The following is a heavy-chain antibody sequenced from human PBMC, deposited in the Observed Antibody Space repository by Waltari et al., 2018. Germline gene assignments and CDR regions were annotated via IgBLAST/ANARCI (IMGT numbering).Heavy chain of an antibody. CDR3: ASSNAGASSDFDY. V-gene: IGHV4-59*01. CDR2: IYYIWRI. D-gene: IGHD1-26*01. CDR1: GGSISSYY. J-gene: IGHJ4*02. Sequence: QVQLQESGTGLVKPSETLSLTCTVSGGSISSYYWSWIRQPPGKGLEWVGYIYYIWRINHIPSLTSRVTRSVDTSKNQFALTLSSVTAADTAVYYCASSNAGASSDFDYWGQGTLVTVSS.